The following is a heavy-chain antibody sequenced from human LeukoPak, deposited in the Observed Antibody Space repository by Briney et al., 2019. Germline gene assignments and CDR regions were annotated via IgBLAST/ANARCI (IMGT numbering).Heavy chain of an antibody. CDR3: ARERDGEGFDY. J-gene: IGHJ4*02. D-gene: IGHD3-10*01. V-gene: IGHV3-7*01. CDR1: GFTFSDYY. CDR2: IKQDGTDK. Sequence: GGSLRLSCAASGFTFSDYYMSWIRQAPGKGLEWVANIKQDGTDKYYLDSVKGRFTISRDNAKNSLYLPMNSLRAEDTAVYYCARERDGEGFDYWGQGTLVTVSS.